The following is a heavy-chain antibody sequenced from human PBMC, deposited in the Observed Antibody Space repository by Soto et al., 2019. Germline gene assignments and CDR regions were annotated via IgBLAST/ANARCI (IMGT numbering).Heavy chain of an antibody. CDR1: GGSFSTYG. CDR2: IIPKFGTT. CDR3: ARQLDPYYGGNSLSLDY. J-gene: IGHJ4*02. V-gene: IGHV1-69*13. Sequence: QVQLVQSGAEVKKPGSSVKVSCKASGGSFSTYGINWVRLAPGQGLAWMGGIIPKFGTTNYAQKFRGRVTITADESTNTAYMELNYLRSEDTALYFCARQLDPYYGGNSLSLDYWGQGTLVTVSS. D-gene: IGHD4-17*01.